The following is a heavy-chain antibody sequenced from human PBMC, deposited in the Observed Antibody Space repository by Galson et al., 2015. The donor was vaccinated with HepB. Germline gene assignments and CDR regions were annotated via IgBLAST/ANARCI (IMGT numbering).Heavy chain of an antibody. J-gene: IGHJ4*02. CDR3: ARIGIAVAD. Sequence: VKVSCKVSGYTFSDYYIHWVQQAPGKGLQWMGFVDPEDGKTRYAENFQGRVTITADTSTDTAYMELISLRSEDTAIYYCARIGIAVADWGQGTLVTVSS. CDR1: GYTFSDYY. CDR2: VDPEDGKT. D-gene: IGHD6-19*01. V-gene: IGHV1-69-2*01.